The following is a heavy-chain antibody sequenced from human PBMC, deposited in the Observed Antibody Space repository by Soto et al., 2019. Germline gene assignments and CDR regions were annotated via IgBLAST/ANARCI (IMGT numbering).Heavy chain of an antibody. D-gene: IGHD2-15*01. J-gene: IGHJ6*03. CDR2: MNPNSGNT. Sequence: ASVKVSCKASGYTFTSYDINWVRQATGQGLEWMGWMNPNSGNTGYAQKFQGRVTMTRNTSISTAYMELSSLRSEDTAVYYCARGYCSGGSCYYYYYMDVWGKGTTVTVSS. V-gene: IGHV1-8*01. CDR3: ARGYCSGGSCYYYYYMDV. CDR1: GYTFTSYD.